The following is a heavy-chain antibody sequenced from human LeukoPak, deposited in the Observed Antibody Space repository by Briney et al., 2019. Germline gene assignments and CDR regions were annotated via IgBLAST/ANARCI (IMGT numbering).Heavy chain of an antibody. J-gene: IGHJ4*02. V-gene: IGHV4-4*02. CDR3: ASGTAAAVYYFDY. D-gene: IGHD6-13*01. CDR1: GGSISSSNW. Sequence: PSGTLSLTCAVSGGSISSSNWWSWVRQPPGKGLEWIGEIYHSGSTNYNPSLKSRVTISVDKSKNQFSLKLSSVTAADTAVYYCASGTAAAVYYFDYWGQGTLVTVSS. CDR2: IYHSGST.